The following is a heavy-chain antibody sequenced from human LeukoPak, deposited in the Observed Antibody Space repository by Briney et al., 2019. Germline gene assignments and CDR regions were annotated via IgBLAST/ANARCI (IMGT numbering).Heavy chain of an antibody. V-gene: IGHV3-23*01. CDR3: AKIPRVSSSWFWEGPVGLDY. CDR1: GFTFSSYA. Sequence: PGGSLRLSCAASGFTFSSYAMSWVRQAPGKGLEWVSAISGSDGSTYYADSVKGRFTISRDNSKNTLYLQMNSLRAEDTAVYYCAKIPRVSSSWFWEGPVGLDYWGQGTLVTVSS. D-gene: IGHD6-13*01. J-gene: IGHJ4*02. CDR2: ISGSDGST.